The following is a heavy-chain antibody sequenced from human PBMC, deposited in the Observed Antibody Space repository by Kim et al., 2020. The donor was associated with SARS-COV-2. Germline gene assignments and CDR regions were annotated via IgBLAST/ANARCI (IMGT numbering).Heavy chain of an antibody. CDR3: ARDPGYYGSGSYSFYYYGMDV. D-gene: IGHD3-10*01. V-gene: IGHV3-33*01. J-gene: IGHJ6*02. CDR1: GFTFSSYG. Sequence: GGSLRLSCAASGFTFSSYGMHWVRQAPGKGLEWVAVIWYDGSNKYYADSVKGRFTISRDNSKNTLYLQMNSLRAEDTAVYYCARDPGYYGSGSYSFYYYGMDVWGQGTTVTVSS. CDR2: IWYDGSNK.